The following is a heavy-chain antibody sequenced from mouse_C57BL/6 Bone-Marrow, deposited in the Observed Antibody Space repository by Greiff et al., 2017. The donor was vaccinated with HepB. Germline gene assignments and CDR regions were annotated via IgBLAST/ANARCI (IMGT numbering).Heavy chain of an antibody. CDR2: IDPENGDT. CDR3: TTFYSNSFAY. Sequence: VQLQQSGAELVRPGASVKLSCTASGFNIKDDYMHWVKQRPEQGLEWIGWIDPENGDTEYASKFQGKATIPADTSSNTTYLQLSTLTSADTAVYYCTTFYSNSFAYWGQGTLVTVSA. D-gene: IGHD2-5*01. J-gene: IGHJ3*01. CDR1: GFNIKDDY. V-gene: IGHV14-4*01.